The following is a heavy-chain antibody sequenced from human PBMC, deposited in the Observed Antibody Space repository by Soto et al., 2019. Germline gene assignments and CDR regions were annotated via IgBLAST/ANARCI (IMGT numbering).Heavy chain of an antibody. V-gene: IGHV3-21*01. CDR1: GFTFSSYS. CDR3: ARWSSGWVPMDA. D-gene: IGHD6-19*01. J-gene: IGHJ6*02. CDR2: ISSSSSYI. Sequence: GGSLRLSCAASGFTFSSYSMNWVRQAPGKGLEWVSSISSSSSYIYYADSVKGRFTISRDNAKNSLYLQMNSLRAEDTAVYYCARWSSGWVPMDAWGQGATVTVSS.